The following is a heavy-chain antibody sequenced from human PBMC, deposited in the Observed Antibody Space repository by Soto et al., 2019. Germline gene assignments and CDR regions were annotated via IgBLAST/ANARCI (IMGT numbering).Heavy chain of an antibody. J-gene: IGHJ6*02. CDR1: GFTFSTYV. CDR2: ISGSGINT. CDR3: AKDRDSGREWELLHYHYGMDV. D-gene: IGHD1-26*01. Sequence: GGSLRLSCAASGFTFSTYVMSWVRQAPGKGLEWVSGISGSGINTYYAVSVKGRFTISRDNSKNTLYLQMNSLRDEDTAVYYCAKDRDSGREWELLHYHYGMDVWGQGTTVTVSS. V-gene: IGHV3-23*01.